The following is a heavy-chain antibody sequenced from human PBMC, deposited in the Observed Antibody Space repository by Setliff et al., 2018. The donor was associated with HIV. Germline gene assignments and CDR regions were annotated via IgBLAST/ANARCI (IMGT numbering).Heavy chain of an antibody. CDR1: GFTFSTYW. D-gene: IGHD5-12*01. CDR2: INNDGRKT. V-gene: IGHV3-74*03. J-gene: IGHJ5*02. CDR3: ARVASGYDYGWLDP. Sequence: RLSCAASGFTFSTYWTHWVRQAPGKGLVWVSHINNDGRKTTYADSVKGRFTVSRDNAKNTLYLQMNSLRAEDTAVYYCARVASGYDYGWLDPWGQGTLVTVSS.